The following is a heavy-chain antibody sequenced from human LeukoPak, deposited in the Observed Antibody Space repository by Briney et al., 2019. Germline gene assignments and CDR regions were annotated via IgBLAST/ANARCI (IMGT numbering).Heavy chain of an antibody. CDR3: ARDRLLVGATSDYYYGMDV. Sequence: SETLSLTCTVSGGSISSYYWSWIRQPPGKGLEWIGYIYYSGSTDYNPSLKSRVTISVDTSKNQFSLKLSSVTAADTAVYYCARDRLLVGATSDYYYGMDVWGQGTTVTVSS. D-gene: IGHD1-26*01. J-gene: IGHJ6*02. V-gene: IGHV4-59*01. CDR1: GGSISSYY. CDR2: IYYSGST.